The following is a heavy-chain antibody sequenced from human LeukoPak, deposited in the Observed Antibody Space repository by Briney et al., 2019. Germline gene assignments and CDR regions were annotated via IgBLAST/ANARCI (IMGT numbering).Heavy chain of an antibody. J-gene: IGHJ6*04. CDR1: GFTFSSYS. Sequence: GGSLRLSCAASGFTFSSYSMNWVRQAPGKGLEWVSSISSSSSHIYYADSVKGRFTISRDNAKNSLYLQMNSLRAEDTAVYYCARLLGYYGSGSYRYYYGMDVWGKGTAVTVSS. D-gene: IGHD3-10*01. CDR2: ISSSSSHI. CDR3: ARLLGYYGSGSYRYYYGMDV. V-gene: IGHV3-21*01.